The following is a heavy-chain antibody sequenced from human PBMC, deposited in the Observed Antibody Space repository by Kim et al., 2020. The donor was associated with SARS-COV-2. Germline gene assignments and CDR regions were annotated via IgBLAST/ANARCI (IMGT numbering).Heavy chain of an antibody. Sequence: SETLSLTCAVYGGSFSGYYWSWIRQPPGKGLEWIGEINHSGSTNYNPSLKSRVTISVDTSKNQFSLKLSSVTAADTAVYYCARGLTAVAGTKVCFDYWGQGTLVTVSS. D-gene: IGHD6-19*01. CDR1: GGSFSGYY. V-gene: IGHV4-34*01. CDR2: INHSGST. J-gene: IGHJ4*02. CDR3: ARGLTAVAGTKVCFDY.